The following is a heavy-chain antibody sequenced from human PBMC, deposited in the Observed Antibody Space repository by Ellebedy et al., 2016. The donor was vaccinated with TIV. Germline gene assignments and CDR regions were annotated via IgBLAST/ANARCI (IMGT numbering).Heavy chain of an antibody. CDR3: VSLHPNWFYGMDV. CDR1: GDSITRSSYY. D-gene: IGHD3-9*01. CDR2: IYFNGDT. Sequence: MPSETLSLTCSVSGDSITRSSYYWGWIRQPPGKGLEWIGCIYFNGDTFYNPSLKSRVTISVDTSTNQFSLKLRSATATDTSVYWCVSLHPNWFYGMDVWGQGTTVTVSS. J-gene: IGHJ6*02. V-gene: IGHV4-39*01.